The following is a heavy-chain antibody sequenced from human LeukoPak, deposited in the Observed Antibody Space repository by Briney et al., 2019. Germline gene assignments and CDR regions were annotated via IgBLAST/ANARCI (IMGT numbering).Heavy chain of an antibody. J-gene: IGHJ6*02. V-gene: IGHV3-74*01. D-gene: IGHD2-2*01. CDR2: ITNDGSST. CDR1: GLTFSSHW. CDR3: APSPRDYYYYGMDV. Sequence: GGSLRLSCAASGLTFSSHWMHWVRQAPGKGLVWVSRITNDGSSTTYADSVKGRFTISRDNAKNMLYLQVNSLRAEDTAVYYCAPSPRDYYYYGMDVWGQGTTVTVSS.